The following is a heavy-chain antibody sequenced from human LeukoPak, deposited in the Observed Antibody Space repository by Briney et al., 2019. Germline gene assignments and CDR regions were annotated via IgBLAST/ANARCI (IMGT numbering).Heavy chain of an antibody. Sequence: GGSLRLSCAASGFTFSSYSMNWVRQAPGKGLEWVSSISSSSSSYIYYADSVKGRFTISRDNAKNSLYLQMNSLRAEDTAVYYCARDLDCGGDCYRLFDYWGQGTLVTVSS. V-gene: IGHV3-21*01. D-gene: IGHD2-21*02. CDR1: GFTFSSYS. CDR2: ISSSSSSYI. CDR3: ARDLDCGGDCYRLFDY. J-gene: IGHJ4*02.